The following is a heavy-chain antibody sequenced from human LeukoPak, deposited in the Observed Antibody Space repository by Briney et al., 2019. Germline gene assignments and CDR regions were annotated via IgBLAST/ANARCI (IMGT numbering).Heavy chain of an antibody. CDR2: IYSGGST. Sequence: GGSLRLSCAASGFTVSSNYMSWVRQAPGKGLEWVSVIYSGGSTYYADSVKGRFTISRDNSRNTLYLQMNSLRAEDTAVYYCARGRAGGSGWFYFDNWGQGTLVTVS. D-gene: IGHD6-19*01. J-gene: IGHJ4*02. CDR3: ARGRAGGSGWFYFDN. CDR1: GFTVSSNY. V-gene: IGHV3-53*01.